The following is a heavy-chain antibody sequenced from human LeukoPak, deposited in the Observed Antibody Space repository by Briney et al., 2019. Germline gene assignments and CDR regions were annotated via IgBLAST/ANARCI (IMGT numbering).Heavy chain of an antibody. Sequence: GGSLRLSCAASGFTFSSYGMHWVRQAPGKGLEWVAVISYDGSNKYYADSVKGRFTNSRDNSKNTLYLQMNSLRAEDTAVYYCAKGSGIAAAGRFDYWGQGTLVTVSS. D-gene: IGHD6-13*01. CDR1: GFTFSSYG. V-gene: IGHV3-30*18. CDR3: AKGSGIAAAGRFDY. J-gene: IGHJ4*02. CDR2: ISYDGSNK.